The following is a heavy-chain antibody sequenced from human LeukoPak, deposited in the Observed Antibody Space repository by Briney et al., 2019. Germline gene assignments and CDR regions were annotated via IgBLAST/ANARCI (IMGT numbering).Heavy chain of an antibody. CDR1: GGTFSSYA. CDR3: AGAYYYDSRDKGWFDP. J-gene: IGHJ5*02. CDR2: IIPIFGTA. D-gene: IGHD3-22*01. V-gene: IGHV1-69*05. Sequence: ASVKVSCKASGGTFSSYAISWVRQAPGQGLEWMGGIIPIFGTANYAQKFQGRVTITTDESTSTAYMELSSLRSEDTAVYYCAGAYYYDSRDKGWFDPWGQGTLVTVSS.